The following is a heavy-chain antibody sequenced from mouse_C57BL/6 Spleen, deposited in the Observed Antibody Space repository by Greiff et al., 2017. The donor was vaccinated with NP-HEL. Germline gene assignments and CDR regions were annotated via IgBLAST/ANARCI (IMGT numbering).Heavy chain of an antibody. CDR3: ARYREYFDY. CDR2: ISNGGGST. V-gene: IGHV5-12*01. Sequence: VQLVESGGGLVQPGGSLKLSCAASGFTFSDYYMYWVRQTPEKRLEWVAYISNGGGSTYYPDTVKGRFTISRDNAKNTLYLQMSRLKSEDTAMYYCARYREYFDYWGQGTTLTVSS. D-gene: IGHD2-14*01. CDR1: GFTFSDYY. J-gene: IGHJ2*01.